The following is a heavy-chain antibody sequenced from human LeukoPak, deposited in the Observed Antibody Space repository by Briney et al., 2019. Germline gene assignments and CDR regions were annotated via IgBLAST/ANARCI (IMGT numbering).Heavy chain of an antibody. CDR2: ISSSGSTI. V-gene: IGHV3-48*04. D-gene: IGHD3-10*02. CDR1: GFTFSSYS. J-gene: IGHJ6*04. CDR3: AELGITMIGGV. Sequence: GGSLRLSCAVSGFTFSSYSMTWVRQAPGKGLEWVSYISSSGSTIYYADSVKGRFTISRDNAKNSLYLQMNSLRAEDTAVYYCAELGITMIGGVWGKGTTVTISS.